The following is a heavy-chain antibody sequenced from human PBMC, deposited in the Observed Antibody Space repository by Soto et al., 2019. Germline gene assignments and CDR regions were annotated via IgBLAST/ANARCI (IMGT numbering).Heavy chain of an antibody. CDR3: ARGGRYDFWSGPNDY. D-gene: IGHD3-3*01. V-gene: IGHV3-20*01. CDR2: INWNGGST. Sequence: PGGSLRLSCAASGFTFDDYGMSWVRQAPGKGLEWVSGINWNGGSTGYADSVKGRFTISRDNAKNSLYLQMNSLRAEDTALYHCARGGRYDFWSGPNDYWGQGTLVTVSS. CDR1: GFTFDDYG. J-gene: IGHJ4*02.